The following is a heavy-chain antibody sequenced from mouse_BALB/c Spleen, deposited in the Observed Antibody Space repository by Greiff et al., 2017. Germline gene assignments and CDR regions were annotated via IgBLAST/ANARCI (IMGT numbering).Heavy chain of an antibody. D-gene: IGHD1-1*01. V-gene: IGHV1-9*01. CDR1: GYTFSSYW. CDR2: ILPGSGST. CDR3: ARVTTVVAPMDY. Sequence: QVQLKQSGAELMKPGASVKISCKATGYTFSSYWIEWVKQRPGHGLEWIGEILPGSGSTNYNEKFKGKATFTADTSSNTAYMQLSSLTSEDSAVYYCARVTTVVAPMDYWGQGTSVTVSS. J-gene: IGHJ4*01.